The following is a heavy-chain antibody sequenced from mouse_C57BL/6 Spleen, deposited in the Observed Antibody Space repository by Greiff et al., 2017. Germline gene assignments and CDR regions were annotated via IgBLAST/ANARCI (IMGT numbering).Heavy chain of an antibody. CDR2: IDPETGGT. CDR1: GYTFTDYE. J-gene: IGHJ2*01. V-gene: IGHV1-15*01. Sequence: QVQLQQSGAELVRPGASVTLSCKASGYTFTDYEMHWVKQTPVHGLEWIGAIDPETGGTAYNQKFKGKAILTADKSSSTAYMELRSLTSEDAAVYYCTKEAAVVDTGDYWGQGTTLTVSS. CDR3: TKEAAVVDTGDY. D-gene: IGHD1-1*01.